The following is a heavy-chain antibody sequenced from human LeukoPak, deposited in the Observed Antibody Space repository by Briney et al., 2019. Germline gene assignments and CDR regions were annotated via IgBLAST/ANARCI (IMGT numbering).Heavy chain of an antibody. D-gene: IGHD1-26*01. V-gene: IGHV3-30*03. CDR1: GYTLSNFP. J-gene: IGHJ3*02. CDR3: ARASGARDAFDI. Sequence: GSLRLSCAASGYTLSNFPMHWVRQAPGKGLDWVAVISYNGSNKYYADSVKGRFTISRDNSKNTLYLQMNSLRAEDTAVYYCARASGARDAFDIWGQGTMVTVSS. CDR2: ISYNGSNK.